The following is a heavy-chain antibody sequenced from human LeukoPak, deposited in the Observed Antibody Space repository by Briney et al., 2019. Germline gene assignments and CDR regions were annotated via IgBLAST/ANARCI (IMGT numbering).Heavy chain of an antibody. CDR2: ISSSSSYI. D-gene: IGHD3-22*01. CDR3: ARDPQPTADYYDSSGYFDY. Sequence: PGGSLRLSCAASGFTFSSYSMNWVRQAPGNGLEWVSSISSSSSYIYYADSVKGRYTISRDNAKNSLYLQMNSLRAEDTAVYYCARDPQPTADYYDSSGYFDYWGQGTLVTVSS. J-gene: IGHJ4*02. V-gene: IGHV3-21*01. CDR1: GFTFSSYS.